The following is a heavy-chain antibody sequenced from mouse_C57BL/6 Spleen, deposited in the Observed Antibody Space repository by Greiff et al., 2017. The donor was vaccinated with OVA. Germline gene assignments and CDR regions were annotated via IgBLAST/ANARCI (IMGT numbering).Heavy chain of an antibody. V-gene: IGHV1-85*01. CDR1: GYTFTSYD. J-gene: IGHJ4*01. Sequence: VQLQESGPELVKPGASVKLSCKASGYTFTSYDINWVKQRPGQGLEWIGWIYPRDGSTKYNEKFKGKATLTVDTSSSTAYMELHSLTSEDSAVYFCARSGSSCAMDYWGQGTSVTVSS. CDR3: ARSGSSCAMDY. CDR2: IYPRDGST. D-gene: IGHD1-1*01.